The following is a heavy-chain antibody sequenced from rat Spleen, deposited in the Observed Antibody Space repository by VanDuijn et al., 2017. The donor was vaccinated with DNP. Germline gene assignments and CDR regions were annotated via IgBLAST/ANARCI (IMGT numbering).Heavy chain of an antibody. CDR3: TRDNYSSYMPYYYAMDA. D-gene: IGHD1-2*01. J-gene: IGHJ4*01. Sequence: EVQLVESGGDLVQPGRSLKLSCVASRFTFNSYWMAWIRQVPGKGLEWVASISTSGEYAHYRDSVKGRFTISRDNAKDTLYLQMNSLRSEDTATYYCTRDNYSSYMPYYYAMDAWGQGTSVTVSS. CDR2: ISTSGEYA. V-gene: IGHV5-31*01. CDR1: RFTFNSYW.